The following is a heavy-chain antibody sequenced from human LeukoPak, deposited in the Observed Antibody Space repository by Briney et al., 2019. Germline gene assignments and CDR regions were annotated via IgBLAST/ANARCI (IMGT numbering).Heavy chain of an antibody. D-gene: IGHD1-1*01. Sequence: PSETLSLTCTVSGGSISSSSYYWGWIRQPPGKGLEGIGSIYYSGSTYYNPSLKSRVTISVDTSKNQFSLKLSSVTAADTAVYYCARVRVAQLEYTPDAFDIWGQGTMVTVSS. CDR3: ARVRVAQLEYTPDAFDI. J-gene: IGHJ3*02. CDR2: IYYSGST. V-gene: IGHV4-39*07. CDR1: GGSISSSSYY.